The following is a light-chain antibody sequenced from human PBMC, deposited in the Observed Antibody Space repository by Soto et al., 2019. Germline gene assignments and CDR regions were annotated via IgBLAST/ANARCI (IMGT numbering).Light chain of an antibody. Sequence: QSVLTQPASLSGSPGQSITISCTGTSSDIGSYNYVSWYQQHPGKAPKLMIFDVSYRPSGISDRFSGSKSGNTASLTIPGLQPEDEADYYCSSYGGSSTLFGGGTKVTVL. CDR3: SSYGGSSTL. J-gene: IGLJ3*02. CDR1: SSDIGSYNY. CDR2: DVS. V-gene: IGLV2-14*03.